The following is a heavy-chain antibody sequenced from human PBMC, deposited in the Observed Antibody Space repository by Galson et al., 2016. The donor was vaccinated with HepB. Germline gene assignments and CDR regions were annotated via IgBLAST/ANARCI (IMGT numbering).Heavy chain of an antibody. V-gene: IGHV7-4-1*02. Sequence: SVKVSCKASGYTFTRYAMNWVRQAPGQGLEWMGWINTKTGKPTYVQGFTGRFVFSLDTSVSTAYLQISSLKTDDTAVYYCASAGGYEFPSWGQGTLVTVSS. D-gene: IGHD5-12*01. CDR3: ASAGGYEFPS. CDR2: INTKTGKP. J-gene: IGHJ5*02. CDR1: GYTFTRYA.